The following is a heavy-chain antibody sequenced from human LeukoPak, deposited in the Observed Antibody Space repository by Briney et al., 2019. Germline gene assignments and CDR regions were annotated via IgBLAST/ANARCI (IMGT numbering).Heavy chain of an antibody. CDR2: IYPGDSDT. CDR3: ARQEYYYDSSGYYPVGFDY. J-gene: IGHJ4*02. D-gene: IGHD3-22*01. Sequence: WIRQPPGKGLEWMGIIYPGDSDTRYSPSFQGQVTISADKSISTAYLQWSSLKASDTAMYYCARQEYYYDSSGYYPVGFDYWGQGTLVTVSS. V-gene: IGHV5-51*01.